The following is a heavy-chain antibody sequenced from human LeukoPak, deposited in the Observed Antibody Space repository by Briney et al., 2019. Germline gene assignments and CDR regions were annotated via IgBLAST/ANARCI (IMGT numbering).Heavy chain of an antibody. Sequence: GGSLRLSCAASGFTFSSYEMNWVRQAPGKGLEWVSYISSSGSTIYYADSVKGRFTISRDNAKNSLYLQMNSLRAEYTGVYYCARDPAPLGYWGQGTLVTVSS. CDR3: ARDPAPLGY. J-gene: IGHJ4*02. CDR2: ISSSGSTI. CDR1: GFTFSSYE. D-gene: IGHD2-2*01. V-gene: IGHV3-48*03.